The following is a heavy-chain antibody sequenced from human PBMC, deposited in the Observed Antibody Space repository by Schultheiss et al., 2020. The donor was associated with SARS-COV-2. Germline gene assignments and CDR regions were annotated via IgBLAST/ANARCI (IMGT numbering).Heavy chain of an antibody. CDR3: ARGYGVGAAATNDY. V-gene: IGHV3-21*01. D-gene: IGHD2-15*01. CDR2: ISSSSSYI. CDR1: GFTFSSYS. Sequence: GGSLRLSCAASGFTFSSYSMNWVRQASGKGLEWVSSISSSSSYIYYADSVKGRFTISRDNAKNSLYLQMNSLRAEDTAVYYCARGYGVGAAATNDYWGQGTLVTVSS. J-gene: IGHJ4*02.